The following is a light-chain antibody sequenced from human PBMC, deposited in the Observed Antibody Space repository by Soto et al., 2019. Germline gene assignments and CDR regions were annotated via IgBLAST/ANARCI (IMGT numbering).Light chain of an antibody. CDR3: QQYNSSSLT. CDR2: KAS. CDR1: QSISSW. V-gene: IGKV1-5*03. J-gene: IGKJ4*01. Sequence: DIQITQSPSTLSASVGDRVTITCRASQSISSWLAWYQQKPGKAAKLLIYKASSLESGVRSRFSGSGSGTEFTLTISSLQPDDFATDYCQQYNSSSLTFGGGTKVDIK.